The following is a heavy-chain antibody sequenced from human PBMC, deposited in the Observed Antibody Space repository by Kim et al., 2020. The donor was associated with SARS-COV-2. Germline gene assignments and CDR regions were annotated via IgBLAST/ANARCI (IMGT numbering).Heavy chain of an antibody. CDR1: GFTFSFYY. V-gene: IGHV3-7*03. Sequence: GGSLRLSCAASGFTFSFYYMGWARQAPGKGLEWLANINHDGSVKTYVDSVNGRFTISRDNAKNSLFLQMNSLRLEDTAVYVCARDDTAGNIDYWGQGTLVTVSS. D-gene: IGHD3-10*01. J-gene: IGHJ4*02. CDR2: INHDGSVK. CDR3: ARDDTAGNIDY.